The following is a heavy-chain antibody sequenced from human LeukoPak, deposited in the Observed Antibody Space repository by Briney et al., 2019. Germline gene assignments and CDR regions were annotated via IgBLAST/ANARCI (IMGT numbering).Heavy chain of an antibody. CDR1: GFTVSSNY. D-gene: IGHD4-17*01. J-gene: IGHJ4*02. CDR3: ARGSTVTTYGAFDY. CDR2: IYSGGST. V-gene: IGHV3-66*02. Sequence: GGSLRLSCAASGFTVSSNYMSWVRQAPGKGLEWVSVIYSGGSTYYADSVEGRFTISRDNSKNTLYLQMNSLRAEDTAVYYCARGSTVTTYGAFDYWGQGTLVTVSS.